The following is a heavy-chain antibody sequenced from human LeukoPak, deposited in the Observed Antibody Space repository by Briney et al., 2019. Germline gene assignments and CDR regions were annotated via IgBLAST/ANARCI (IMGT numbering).Heavy chain of an antibody. CDR3: AKVYYYGSGEDYFDY. D-gene: IGHD3-10*01. V-gene: IGHV3-23*01. CDR1: GFTFSSYA. J-gene: IGHJ4*02. CDR2: ISGSGGST. Sequence: GGSLRLSCAASGFTFSSYAMSWVRQAPGKGLEWVSAISGSGGSTYYADPVKGRFTISRDNSKNTLYLQMNSLRAEDTAVYYCAKVYYYGSGEDYFDYWGQGTLVTVSS.